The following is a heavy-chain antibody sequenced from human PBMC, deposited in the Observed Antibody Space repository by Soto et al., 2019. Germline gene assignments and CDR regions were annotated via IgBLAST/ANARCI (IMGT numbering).Heavy chain of an antibody. CDR3: ARDGALVVVPAATGRAYYWRGYQENRNNGGWFDP. V-gene: IGHV3-33*01. J-gene: IGHJ5*02. CDR2: IWYDGSNK. Sequence: QVQLVESGGGVVQPGRSLRLSCAASGFTFSSYGMHWVRQAPGKGLEWVAVIWYDGSNKYYADSVKGRFTISRDNSKNTLYLQMNSVRAEDTAVYYCARDGALVVVPAATGRAYYWRGYQENRNNGGWFDPWGQGTLVTVSS. CDR1: GFTFSSYG. D-gene: IGHD2-2*01.